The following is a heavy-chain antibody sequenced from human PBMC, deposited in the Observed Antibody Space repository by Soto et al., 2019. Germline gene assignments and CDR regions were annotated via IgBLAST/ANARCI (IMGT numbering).Heavy chain of an antibody. CDR2: IKQDGSEK. J-gene: IGHJ4*02. Sequence: GGSLRLSCAASGFTFSSYLMSWVRQAPGKGLQWVANIKQDGSEKYYVDSVKGRFTISRDNAKNSLYLQMNSLRAEDTAVYYCAREGYSYGTYFDYWGQGTPVTVSS. CDR3: AREGYSYGTYFDY. D-gene: IGHD5-18*01. V-gene: IGHV3-7*01. CDR1: GFTFSSYL.